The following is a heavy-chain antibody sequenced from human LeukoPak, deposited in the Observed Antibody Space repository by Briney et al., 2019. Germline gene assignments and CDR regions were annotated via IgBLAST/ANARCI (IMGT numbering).Heavy chain of an antibody. CDR2: INPNSGGT. J-gene: IGHJ6*02. CDR1: GYTFTGYY. V-gene: IGHV1-2*02. CDR3: ASDPVDTILYYYYYGMDV. Sequence: ASVKVSCKASGYTFTGYYMHWVRQAPGQGLEWMGWINPNSGGTNYAQKFQGRVTMTRDTSISTAYMELSRLRSDDTAVYYCASDPVDTILYYYYYGMDVWGQGTTVTVSS. D-gene: IGHD2-2*02.